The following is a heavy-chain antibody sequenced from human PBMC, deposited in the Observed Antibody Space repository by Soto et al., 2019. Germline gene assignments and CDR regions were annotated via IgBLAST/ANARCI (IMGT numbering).Heavy chain of an antibody. CDR1: GGSVSSYY. CDR2: IYYSGST. V-gene: IGHV4-59*02. J-gene: IGHJ4*02. Sequence: PSDTLSLTCTVSGGSVSSYYWSWIRQPPGKGLEWIGYIYYSGSTNYNPSLKSRVTISVDTSKNQFSLKLSSVTAADTAVYYCARELGEVHFNYWGQGTLVTVS. CDR3: ARELGEVHFNY. D-gene: IGHD3-10*01.